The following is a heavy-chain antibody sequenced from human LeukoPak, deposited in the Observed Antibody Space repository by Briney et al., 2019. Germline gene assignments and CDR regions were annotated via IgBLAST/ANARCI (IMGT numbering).Heavy chain of an antibody. CDR1: GVSICSYY. CDR2: IYYSGST. Sequence: SETLSLTCTVSGVSICSYYWSWIRQPPGKGLEWFVYIYYSGSTNYNHYLKSRVTISVDTSKNQFSLKLSSVTAADTAVYYCARDRGGSYQTPFYYYYGMDVWGQGTTVTVPS. D-gene: IGHD1-26*01. J-gene: IGHJ6*02. V-gene: IGHV4-59*01. CDR3: ARDRGGSYQTPFYYYYGMDV.